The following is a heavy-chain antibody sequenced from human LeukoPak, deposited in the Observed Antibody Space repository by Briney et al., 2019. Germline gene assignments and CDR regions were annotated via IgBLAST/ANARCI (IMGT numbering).Heavy chain of an antibody. V-gene: IGHV1-69*13. D-gene: IGHD6-13*01. Sequence: ASVKVSCKVSGYTLTELSMHWVRQAPGQGLEWMGGIIPIFGTANYAQKFQGRVTITADESTSTAYMELSSLRSEDTAVYYCARAQQLAQLQFDYWGQGTLVTVSS. CDR2: IIPIFGTA. CDR3: ARAQQLAQLQFDY. CDR1: GYTLTELS. J-gene: IGHJ4*02.